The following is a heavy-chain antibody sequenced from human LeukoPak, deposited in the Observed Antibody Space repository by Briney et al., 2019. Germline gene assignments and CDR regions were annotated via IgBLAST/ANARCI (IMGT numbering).Heavy chain of an antibody. CDR3: AKDARRSSGWYFFDH. D-gene: IGHD6-19*01. CDR1: GFAFSSQD. V-gene: IGHV3-23*01. J-gene: IGHJ4*02. Sequence: GGSLRHSCAASGFAFSSQDMGWVRQAPGKGLEWVSAISDSGDRTYYVDSVKGRFTISRDNSKNTLYLQMNSLRADDTAVYYCAKDARRSSGWYFFDHWGQGTLVTVSS. CDR2: ISDSGDRT.